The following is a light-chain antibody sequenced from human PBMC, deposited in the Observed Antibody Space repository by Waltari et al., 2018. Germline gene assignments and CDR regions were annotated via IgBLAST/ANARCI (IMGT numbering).Light chain of an antibody. CDR3: CSRAGSYTWL. CDR2: DVT. CDR1: STDVCCSYS. Sequence: QSALSQPLSVSGSPGQSVTLSCTGPSTDVCCSYSFSWFQQFPGKAPNLMIYDVTRRNSGVPDRFSGSKSGNTASLTISGLQVEDEATYYCCSRAGSYTWLFGGGTKVTVL. V-gene: IGLV2-11*01. J-gene: IGLJ2*01.